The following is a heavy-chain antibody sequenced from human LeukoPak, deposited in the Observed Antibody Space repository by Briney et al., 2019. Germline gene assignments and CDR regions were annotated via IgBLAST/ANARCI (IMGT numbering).Heavy chain of an antibody. D-gene: IGHD3-22*01. CDR3: AKGSYYDSSGSFYFDY. Sequence: GGSLRLTCAASGFTFSSYGMHWVRQAPGKGLEWVSGISGSGDNTYYADSVKGRFTISRDNSKNTLYVQVNSLGTEDTAAYYCAKGSYYDSSGSFYFDYWGQGTLVTVSS. CDR1: GFTFSSYG. V-gene: IGHV3-23*01. CDR2: ISGSGDNT. J-gene: IGHJ4*02.